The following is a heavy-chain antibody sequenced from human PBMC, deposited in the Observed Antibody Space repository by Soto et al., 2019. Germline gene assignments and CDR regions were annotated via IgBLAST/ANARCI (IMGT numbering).Heavy chain of an antibody. J-gene: IGHJ6*02. D-gene: IGHD5-12*01. CDR3: ARRLGRRRYYYYDGMDV. Sequence: ASVEVSCKPSGYTFTSYGISWVRQAPAQGLEWMRWISAYNGNTNYAQKLQGRVTMTTDTSPRTAYMELPSLRSDDPAVYYCARRLGRRRYYYYDGMDVWGQGNTVTVSS. CDR1: GYTFTSYG. V-gene: IGHV1-18*01. CDR2: ISAYNGNT.